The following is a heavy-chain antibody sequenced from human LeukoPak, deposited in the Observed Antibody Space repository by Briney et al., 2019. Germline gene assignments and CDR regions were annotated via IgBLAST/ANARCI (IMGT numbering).Heavy chain of an antibody. CDR3: AKIGATIFGVPNY. V-gene: IGHV3-30*02. J-gene: IGHJ4*02. CDR1: GFTFSSYG. CDR2: IRYDGSNK. Sequence: SGGSLRLSCAASGFTFSSYGMHWVRQAPGKGLEWVAFIRYDGSNKYYADSVKGRFTISRDNSKNTLYLQMNSLRAEDTAVYYCAKIGATIFGVPNYWGQGTLVTVSS. D-gene: IGHD3-3*01.